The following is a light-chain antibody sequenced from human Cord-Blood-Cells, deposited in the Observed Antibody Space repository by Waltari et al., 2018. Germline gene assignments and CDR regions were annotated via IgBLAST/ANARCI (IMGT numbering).Light chain of an antibody. CDR2: QDS. Sequence: SYELTQPPSVSVSPGQTASITCSGDKLGDKYACWYQQKPGQSPVLVIYQDSKRPSGIPERVSGSNSGNTATLTISGTKAMDEADYYCQAWDSSTVVFGGGTKLTVL. CDR3: QAWDSSTVV. J-gene: IGLJ2*01. V-gene: IGLV3-1*01. CDR1: KLGDKY.